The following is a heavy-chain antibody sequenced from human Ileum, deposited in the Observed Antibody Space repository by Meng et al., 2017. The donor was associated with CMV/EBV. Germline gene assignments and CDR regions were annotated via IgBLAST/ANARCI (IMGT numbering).Heavy chain of an antibody. J-gene: IGHJ4*02. V-gene: IGHV4-61*01. D-gene: IGHD6-13*01. CDR1: GGSASSGSYY. CDR3: ARESAADTILDY. Sequence: GSLRLSCTVSGGSASSGSYYWSWIRQPPGKGLEWIGYIYYSGSTNYNPSLKSRVTISVDTSKNQFSLKLSSVTAADTAVYYCARESAADTILDYWGQGTLVTVSS. CDR2: IYYSGST.